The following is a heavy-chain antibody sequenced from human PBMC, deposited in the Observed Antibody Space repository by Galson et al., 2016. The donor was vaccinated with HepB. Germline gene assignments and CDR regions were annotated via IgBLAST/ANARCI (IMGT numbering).Heavy chain of an antibody. J-gene: IGHJ4*02. CDR2: IYYSGST. CDR3: ARQELGDRSGFYDLDY. Sequence: TLSLTCTVSGVSISSGGYYWSWIRQHPGKGLEWIGYIYYSGSTYYNPSLKSRVTISVDTSKNQFSLRLTSVTAADTAVYYCARQELGDRSGFYDLDYWGQGTRVTVSS. CDR1: GVSISSGGYY. V-gene: IGHV4-31*03. D-gene: IGHD3-22*01.